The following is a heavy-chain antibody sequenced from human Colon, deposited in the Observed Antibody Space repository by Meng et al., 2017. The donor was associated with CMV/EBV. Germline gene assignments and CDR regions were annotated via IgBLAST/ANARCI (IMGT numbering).Heavy chain of an antibody. CDR2: IFPSDRK. J-gene: IGHJ6*02. V-gene: IGHV2-26*01. D-gene: IGHD3-10*01. Sequence: SGPTLVKPTETLTLTCTVSGFSLNNARMGVTWIRQPPGKALEWLAHIFPSDRKAYSTSLKSRLTISKDTSKSQVILSMTNVDPADTATYFCARSHGRITLDPSPNYYYYYGLDVWGQGTTVTVSS. CDR3: ARSHGRITLDPSPNYYYYYGLDV. CDR1: GFSLNNARMG.